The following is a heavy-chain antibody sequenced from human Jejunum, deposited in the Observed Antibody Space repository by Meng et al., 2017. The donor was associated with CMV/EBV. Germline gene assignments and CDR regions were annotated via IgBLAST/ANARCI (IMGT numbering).Heavy chain of an antibody. D-gene: IGHD3-3*01. Sequence: SGFAFSTYTMSWVRRAPGKGLEWVSRIRGSDGIASYADSVKGWFTISRDISQNTLYLQMNSLRAEDTAVYHCAKGAIFGVTAPDYWGQGTLVTVSS. CDR1: GFAFSTYT. CDR3: AKGAIFGVTAPDY. V-gene: IGHV3-23*01. J-gene: IGHJ4*02. CDR2: IRGSDGIA.